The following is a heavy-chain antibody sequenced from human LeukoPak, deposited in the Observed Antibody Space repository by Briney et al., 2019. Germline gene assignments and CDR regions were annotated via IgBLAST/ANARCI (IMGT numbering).Heavy chain of an antibody. CDR1: GDSISSFY. CDR2: IYTSGST. J-gene: IGHJ6*03. V-gene: IGHV4-4*07. Sequence: PSETLSLTCTVSGDSISSFYWTWIRQPAGKGLEWIGRIYTSGSTNYNPSLKSRVTISVDTSKNQFSLKLSSVTAADTAVYYCARVADYYYYMDVWGKGTTVTVSS. CDR3: ARVADYYYYMDV.